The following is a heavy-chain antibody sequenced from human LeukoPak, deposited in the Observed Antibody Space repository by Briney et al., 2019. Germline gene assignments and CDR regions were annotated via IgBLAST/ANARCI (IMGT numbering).Heavy chain of an antibody. J-gene: IGHJ3*02. Sequence: PSETLSLTCTVSGGSISSGSYYWSWIRQPPGKGLEWIGFIYHSGSTFYNPSLKSRVTISVDRSKNQFSLKLSSVTAADTAVYYCAGGGIAAAGSEGAAFDIWGQGTMVTVSS. CDR2: IYHSGST. V-gene: IGHV4-30-2*01. CDR3: AGGGIAAAGSEGAAFDI. D-gene: IGHD6-13*01. CDR1: GGSISSGSYY.